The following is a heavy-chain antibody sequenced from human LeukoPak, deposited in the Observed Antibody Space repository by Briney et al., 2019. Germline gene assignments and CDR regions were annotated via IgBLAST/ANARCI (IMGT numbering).Heavy chain of an antibody. V-gene: IGHV1-69*13. Sequence: SVKVSCKASGYTFTSYYMHWVRQAPGQGLEWMGGIIPIFGTANYAQKFQGRVTITADESTSTAYMELSSLRSEDTAVYYCARGSSGPDAFDIWGQGTMVTVSS. CDR2: IIPIFGTA. CDR3: ARGSSGPDAFDI. CDR1: GYTFTSYY. J-gene: IGHJ3*02. D-gene: IGHD3-22*01.